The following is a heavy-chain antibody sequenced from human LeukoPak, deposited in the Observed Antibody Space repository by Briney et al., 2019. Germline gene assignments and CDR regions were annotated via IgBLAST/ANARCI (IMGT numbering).Heavy chain of an antibody. D-gene: IGHD6-19*01. V-gene: IGHV3-48*01. CDR3: AREGGPSRIAVAGTGWFDP. J-gene: IGHJ5*02. CDR1: GFTFSSYE. CDR2: ISSSSSTI. Sequence: GGSLRLSCAASGFTFSSYEMNWVRQAPGKGLEWVSYISSSSSTIYYADSVKGRFTISRDNAKNSLYLQMNSLRAEDTAVYYCAREGGPSRIAVAGTGWFDPWGQGTLVTVSS.